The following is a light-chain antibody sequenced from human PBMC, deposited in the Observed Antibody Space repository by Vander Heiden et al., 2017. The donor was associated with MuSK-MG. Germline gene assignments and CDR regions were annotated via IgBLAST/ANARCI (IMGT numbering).Light chain of an antibody. J-gene: IGKJ5*01. CDR2: LGS. CDR1: QSLLHSNGYNY. CDR3: RQALQTPIT. V-gene: IGKV2-28*01. Sequence: DIVMTQSPLSLPVTPGEPASISCRSSQSLLHSNGYNYLDWYLQKPGQSPQLLKYLGSNRASGVPDRFSGSGSGTDFTLKISRVEAEDVGFYYCRQALQTPITFGQGTRLEIK.